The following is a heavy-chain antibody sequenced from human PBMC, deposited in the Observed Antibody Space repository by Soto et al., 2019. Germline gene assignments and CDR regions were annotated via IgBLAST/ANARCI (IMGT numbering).Heavy chain of an antibody. CDR1: GGSISSSRYY. CDR2: IYYSGFI. CDR3: ARHLGGSYSLDY. V-gene: IGHV4-39*01. J-gene: IGHJ4*02. Sequence: SETLSLTCTVSGGSISSSRYYWGWIRQPPGKGLEWIGSIYYSGFIYYNPSLKSRLTIPVDTSKNQFSLKLSSVTAADTAVYYCARHLGGSYSLDYWGQGTLVTVSS. D-gene: IGHD6-19*01.